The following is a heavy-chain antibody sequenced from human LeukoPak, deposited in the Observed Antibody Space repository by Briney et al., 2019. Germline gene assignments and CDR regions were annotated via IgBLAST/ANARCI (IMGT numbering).Heavy chain of an antibody. CDR1: GFTFSSYS. D-gene: IGHD4-11*01. CDR3: ARDQGTTTITNWYFDL. J-gene: IGHJ2*01. V-gene: IGHV3-23*01. CDR2: ISGSGGST. Sequence: GGSLRLSCAASGFTFSSYSMNWVRQAPGKGLEWVSAISGSGGSTYYADSVKGRFTISRDNSKNTLYLQMNSLRAEDTAIYYCARDQGTTTITNWYFDLWGRGTLVTVSS.